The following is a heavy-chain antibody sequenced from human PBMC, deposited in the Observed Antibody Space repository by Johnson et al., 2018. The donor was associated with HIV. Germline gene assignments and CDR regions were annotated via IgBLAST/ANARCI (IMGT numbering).Heavy chain of an antibody. CDR1: GFTFSNYA. V-gene: IGHV3-30*04. D-gene: IGHD4-23*01. CDR2: ISSDGSST. Sequence: QVQLVESGGGVVQPGRSLRLSCAASGFTFSNYAIHWVRQAPGKGLEWVAVISSDGSSTTYADSVKGRFTISRDNAKNTLFMQMNSLRAEDTAVYYCVRGLGYVFYSGNSNALDIWGQGTMVTVSS. CDR3: VRGLGYVFYSGNSNALDI. J-gene: IGHJ3*02.